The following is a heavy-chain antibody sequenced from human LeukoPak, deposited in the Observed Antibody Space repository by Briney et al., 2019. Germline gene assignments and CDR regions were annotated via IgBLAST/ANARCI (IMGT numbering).Heavy chain of an antibody. CDR1: GFTFSSYS. CDR2: ISSSTSTI. V-gene: IGHV3-48*04. CDR3: AELGITMIGGV. J-gene: IGHJ6*04. Sequence: GGSLRLSCAASGFTFSSYSMNWVRQAPGKGLEWISYISSSTSTIYYADSVEGRFTISRDNAKNSLYLQMNSLRAEDTAVYYCAELGITMIGGVWGKGTTVTISS. D-gene: IGHD3-10*02.